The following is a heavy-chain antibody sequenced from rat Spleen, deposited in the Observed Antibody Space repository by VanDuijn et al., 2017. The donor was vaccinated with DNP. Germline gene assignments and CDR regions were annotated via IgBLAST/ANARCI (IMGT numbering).Heavy chain of an antibody. D-gene: IGHD1-9*01. Sequence: EVQLVESGGDLVQPGRSLKLSCAASGFTFSDYNMAWVRQAPKKGLEWVATISTSGGSTYYRDSVKGRFTISRDNAKSTLYLQMNSLRSEDTATYYCTKGYGYNYGYAMDAWGQGTSVTVSS. CDR1: GFTFSDYN. CDR3: TKGYGYNYGYAMDA. CDR2: ISTSGGST. V-gene: IGHV5S23*01. J-gene: IGHJ4*01.